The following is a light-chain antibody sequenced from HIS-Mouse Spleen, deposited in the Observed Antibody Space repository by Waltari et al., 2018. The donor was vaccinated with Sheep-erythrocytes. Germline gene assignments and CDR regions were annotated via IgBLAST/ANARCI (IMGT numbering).Light chain of an antibody. V-gene: IGKV1-39*01. CDR2: AAS. CDR1: QSISSY. J-gene: IGKJ1*01. Sequence: DIQMTQSPSSLSASVADRATITCRASQSISSYLNWYQQKPGKATTLLIYAASRLQGGVPSRFSGSGSRTDFTLTISSLQPEYFATYYCQQSYSTPRTFGQGTKVEIK. CDR3: QQSYSTPRT.